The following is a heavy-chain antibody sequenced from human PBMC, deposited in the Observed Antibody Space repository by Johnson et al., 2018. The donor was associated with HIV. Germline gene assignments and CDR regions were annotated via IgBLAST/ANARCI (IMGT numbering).Heavy chain of an antibody. V-gene: IGHV3-20*04. D-gene: IGHD3-22*01. Sequence: VQLVESGGRVVWPGGSLRLTCAASEFTFGDFGMNWVRQAPGKGLDWVSNINWNGGSTTYADSVKGRFTISRDNAKNSLYLQMNSLRAEDTAVYYCARDRGYWDAFDIWGQGTMVTVSS. J-gene: IGHJ3*02. CDR1: EFTFGDFG. CDR3: ARDRGYWDAFDI. CDR2: INWNGGST.